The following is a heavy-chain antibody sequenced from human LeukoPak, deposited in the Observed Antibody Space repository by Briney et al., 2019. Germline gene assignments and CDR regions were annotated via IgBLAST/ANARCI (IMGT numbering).Heavy chain of an antibody. V-gene: IGHV3-48*03. D-gene: IGHD3-3*01. CDR1: GFTFSSYE. CDR3: ARADFWGGYYN. Sequence: GGSLRLSCAASGFTFSSYEMNWVRQAPGKGLEWVSYISSSGSTIYYADSVKGRFTISRDNAKNSLYLQMNSLRAEDTAVYYCARADFWGGYYNWGQGTLVTVSS. CDR2: ISSSGSTI. J-gene: IGHJ4*02.